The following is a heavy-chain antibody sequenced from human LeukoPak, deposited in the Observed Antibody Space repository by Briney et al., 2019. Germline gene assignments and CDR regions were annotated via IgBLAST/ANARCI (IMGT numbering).Heavy chain of an antibody. V-gene: IGHV3-66*01. CDR1: GFIASNNF. CDR2: IHSGDST. D-gene: IGHD5-18*01. Sequence: PGGSLRLSCTASGFIASNNFMSWVRRAPGKGLGWVSIIHSGDSTYYADSVKGRFTISRDNSKNTLYLQMNSLRVEDTAIYYCASEWRQLWNDAFNIWGQGTMVTVSS. J-gene: IGHJ3*02. CDR3: ASEWRQLWNDAFNI.